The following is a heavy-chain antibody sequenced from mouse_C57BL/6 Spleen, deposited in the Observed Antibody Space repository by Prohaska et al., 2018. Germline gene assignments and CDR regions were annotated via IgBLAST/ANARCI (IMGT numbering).Heavy chain of an antibody. CDR3: ARADYAMDY. J-gene: IGHJ4*01. Sequence: GKSLEWIGDINPNNGGTSYNQKFKGKATLTVDKSSSTAYMELRSLTSEDSAVYYSARADYAMDYWGQGTSVTVSS. CDR2: INPNNGGT. V-gene: IGHV1-26*01.